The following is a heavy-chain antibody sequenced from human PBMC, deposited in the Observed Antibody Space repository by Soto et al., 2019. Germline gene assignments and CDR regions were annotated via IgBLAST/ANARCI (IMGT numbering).Heavy chain of an antibody. CDR2: IYTSGST. V-gene: IGHV4-4*07. D-gene: IGHD4-4*01. Sequence: SETLSLTCIVSGGSISSYYWSWIRQPAGKGLEWIGRIYTSGSTNYNPSLKSRVTMSVDTSKNQFSLKLSSVTAADTAVYYCASTSRRYYSDYYYGMDVWGQGTTVTVSS. CDR1: GGSISSYY. J-gene: IGHJ6*02. CDR3: ASTSRRYYSDYYYGMDV.